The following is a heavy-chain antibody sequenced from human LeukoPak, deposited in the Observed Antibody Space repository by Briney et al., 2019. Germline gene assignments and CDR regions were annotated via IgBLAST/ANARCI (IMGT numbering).Heavy chain of an antibody. CDR2: ISSSSSTI. CDR3: ARGLDY. J-gene: IGHJ4*02. V-gene: IGHV3-48*01. Sequence: GSLRLSCAASGFTFSSYSMNWVRQAPGKGLEWVSYISSSSSTIYSADSVKGRFTISRDNAKDSLYLQMNSLRAEDTAVYYCARGLDYWGQGTQVTVSS. CDR1: GFTFSSYS.